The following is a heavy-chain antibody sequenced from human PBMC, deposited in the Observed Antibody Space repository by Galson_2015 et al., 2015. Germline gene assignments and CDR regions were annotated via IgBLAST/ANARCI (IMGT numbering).Heavy chain of an antibody. Sequence: SLRLSCAASGFTFSNYGMHWVRQAPGKGLEWVAVISYDGSKKNYADSVKGRFTISRDNSKNTLYLQMNSLRAEDTAVYYCAKVQSIKAVAGPDFDYWGQGTLVTVSS. J-gene: IGHJ4*02. CDR1: GFTFSNYG. V-gene: IGHV3-30*18. CDR3: AKVQSIKAVAGPDFDY. CDR2: ISYDGSKK. D-gene: IGHD6-19*01.